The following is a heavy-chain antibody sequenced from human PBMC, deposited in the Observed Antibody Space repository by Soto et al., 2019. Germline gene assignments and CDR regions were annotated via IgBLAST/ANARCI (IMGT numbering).Heavy chain of an antibody. V-gene: IGHV4-59*01. D-gene: IGHD1-26*01. Sequence: QVQLQESGPGLVKPSETLSLTCTVSGGSISSDYWSWIRQPPGKGLEWIGYISYSGSTNYNPSLKSLVTISLDTSKNQFSLKLRSVTAAETAVYYCARVLSGSSLFDYWGQGTLVTVSS. CDR1: GGSISSDY. J-gene: IGHJ4*02. CDR2: ISYSGST. CDR3: ARVLSGSSLFDY.